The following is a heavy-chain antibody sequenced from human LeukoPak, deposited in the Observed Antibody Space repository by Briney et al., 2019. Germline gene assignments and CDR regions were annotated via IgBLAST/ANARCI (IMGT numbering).Heavy chain of an antibody. CDR3: ARDRGSGWYGGGWFDP. V-gene: IGHV3-7*01. D-gene: IGHD6-19*01. CDR2: IKQDGSEK. J-gene: IGHJ5*02. CDR1: GFTFSSYW. Sequence: GGSLRLPCAASGFTFSSYWMSWVRQAPGKGLEWVANIKQDGSEKYYVDSVKGRFTISRDNAKNSLYLQMNSLRAEDTAVYYCARDRGSGWYGGGWFDPWGQGTLVTVSS.